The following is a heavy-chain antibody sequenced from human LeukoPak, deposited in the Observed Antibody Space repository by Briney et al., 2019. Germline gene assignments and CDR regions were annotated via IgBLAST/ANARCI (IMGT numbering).Heavy chain of an antibody. Sequence: SETPSLTCTVSGGSISSSSYYWGWIRQPPGKGLEWIGSIYYSGSTNYNPSLKSRVTISVDTSKNQFSLKLSSVTAADTAVYYCARILYSSSSGRTDAFDIWGQGTMVTVSS. CDR3: ARILYSSSSGRTDAFDI. CDR1: GGSISSSSYY. CDR2: IYYSGST. D-gene: IGHD6-6*01. J-gene: IGHJ3*02. V-gene: IGHV4-39*07.